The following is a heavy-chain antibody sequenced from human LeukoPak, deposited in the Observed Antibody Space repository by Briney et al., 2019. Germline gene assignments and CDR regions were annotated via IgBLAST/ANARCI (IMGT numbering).Heavy chain of an antibody. CDR3: ARSYSDYDYFNNWFDP. CDR2: IYWNDDK. J-gene: IGHJ5*02. CDR1: GFSLSTSGVG. V-gene: IGHV2-5*01. D-gene: IGHD5-12*01. Sequence: SGPTLVNPTQTLTLTCTFSGFSLSTSGVGVGWIRQPPGKALEWLALIYWNDDKRYSPSLKSRLTISKDSSKNQVVLTMTNMDPVDTATYYCARSYSDYDYFNNWFDPWGQGTLVTVSS.